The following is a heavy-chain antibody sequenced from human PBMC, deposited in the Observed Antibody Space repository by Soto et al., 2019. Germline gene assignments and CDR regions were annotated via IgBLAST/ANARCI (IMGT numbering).Heavy chain of an antibody. CDR2: ISYDGSNK. Sequence: QVQLVESGGGVVQPGRSLRLSCAASGFTFSSYAMHWVRQAPGKGLEWVAVISYDGSNKYYADSVKGRFTISRDNSNNTLYLQMNSLRAEDTAVYYCARDLYVGSYYYYGMDVWGQGTTVTVSS. CDR3: ARDLYVGSYYYYGMDV. D-gene: IGHD2-8*01. CDR1: GFTFSSYA. V-gene: IGHV3-30-3*01. J-gene: IGHJ6*02.